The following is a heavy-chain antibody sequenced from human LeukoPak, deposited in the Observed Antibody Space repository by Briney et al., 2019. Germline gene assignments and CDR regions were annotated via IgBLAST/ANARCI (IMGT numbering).Heavy chain of an antibody. CDR2: IRYDGSNK. CDR1: GFTFSSYS. D-gene: IGHD3-3*01. J-gene: IGHJ3*02. CDR3: AKDRMYYDFWSGYSVDAFDI. V-gene: IGHV3-30*02. Sequence: PGGSLRLSCAASGFTFSSYSMNWVRQAPGKGLEWVAFIRYDGSNKYYADSVKGRFTISRDNSKNTLYLQMNSLRAEDTAVYYCAKDRMYYDFWSGYSVDAFDIWGQGTMVTVSS.